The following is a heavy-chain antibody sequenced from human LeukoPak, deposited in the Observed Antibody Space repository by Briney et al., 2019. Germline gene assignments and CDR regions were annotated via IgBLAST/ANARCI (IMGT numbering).Heavy chain of an antibody. CDR1: GYTFSGTGQY. J-gene: IGHJ4*02. CDR3: APDVPAQMADFVY. D-gene: IGHD5-24*01. CDR2: IYPNNGAT. Sequence: ASVKVSCKASGYTFSGTGQYLYWLRQAPGQGLECMGWIYPNNGATAYAQQFQGRVAMTRDTSINTAYMELSRLRPDDTAVYYCAPDVPAQMADFVYCSQG. V-gene: IGHV1-2*02.